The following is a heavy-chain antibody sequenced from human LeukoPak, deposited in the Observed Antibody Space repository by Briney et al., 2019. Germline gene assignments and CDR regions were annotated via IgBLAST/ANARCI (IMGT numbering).Heavy chain of an antibody. J-gene: IGHJ4*02. D-gene: IGHD3-22*01. CDR3: AKGLTYYYDSSGYYYRYFDY. V-gene: IGHV3-23*01. CDR1: GFTFSSYA. CDR2: ISGSGGST. Sequence: GGSLRLSCAASGFTFSSYAMSWVRQAPGKGLEWVSAISGSGGSTYYADSVKGRFTISRDNSKNTLYLQMNSLRAEDTAVYYCAKGLTYYYDSSGYYYRYFDYWGQGTLVTVSS.